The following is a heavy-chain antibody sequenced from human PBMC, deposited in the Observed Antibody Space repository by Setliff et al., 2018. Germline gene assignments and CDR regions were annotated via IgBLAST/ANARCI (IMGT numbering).Heavy chain of an antibody. CDR1: GDSISSHF. CDR3: ARARYSSGWYGGGGAFYYMDA. Sequence: PSETLSLTCTVSGDSISSHFWTWIRQPPGKGLEWVGHIYYTGSTSYNASVKSRVTVSLDTSKNQFSLKLTSVTAADTAVYYCARARYSSGWYGGGGAFYYMDAWGKGTTVTAP. J-gene: IGHJ6*03. V-gene: IGHV4-59*08. D-gene: IGHD6-19*01. CDR2: IYYTGST.